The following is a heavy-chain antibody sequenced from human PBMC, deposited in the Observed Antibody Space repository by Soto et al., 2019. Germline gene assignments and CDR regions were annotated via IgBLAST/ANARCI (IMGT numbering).Heavy chain of an antibody. J-gene: IGHJ4*02. CDR2: ISVSGGET. V-gene: IGHV3-23*01. CDR3: VKGGWLDD. D-gene: IGHD6-19*01. Sequence: EVQLLESGGGLVQPGGSRRLSCTASGFAFTNFEMSWARQASGKGLEWVSFISVSGGETHYADSVKVRFTISRDNSKNTLYLQMNSLRVEDMAVYYCVKGGWLDDWGQGTLVTVSS. CDR1: GFAFTNFE.